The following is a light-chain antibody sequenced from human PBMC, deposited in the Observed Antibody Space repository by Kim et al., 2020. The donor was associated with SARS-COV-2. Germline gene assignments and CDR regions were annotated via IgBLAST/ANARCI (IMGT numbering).Light chain of an antibody. CDR1: SGSIASND. CDR3: QSYDSSIVV. J-gene: IGLJ2*01. CDR2: EDN. V-gene: IGLV6-57*03. Sequence: GKTVTISSTRSSGSIASNDVHWYQQRPGSAPTTVIYEDNQSPSGVPDRFSGSIDSSSNSASLTISGLKTEDEADYYCQSYDSSIVVFGGGTQLTVL.